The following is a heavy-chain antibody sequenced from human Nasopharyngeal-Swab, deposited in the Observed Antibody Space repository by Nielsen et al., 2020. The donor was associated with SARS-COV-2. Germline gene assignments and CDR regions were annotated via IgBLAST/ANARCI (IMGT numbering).Heavy chain of an antibody. Sequence: GESLKISYAASGFTFSSYWMSWVRQAPGKGLEWVANIKQDGSEKYYVDSVKGRFTISRDNAKNSLYLQMNSLRAEDTAVYYCARDRNGFIYYYYGMDVWGQGTTVTVFS. J-gene: IGHJ6*02. V-gene: IGHV3-7*01. CDR1: GFTFSSYW. CDR2: IKQDGSEK. D-gene: IGHD3-3*01. CDR3: ARDRNGFIYYYYGMDV.